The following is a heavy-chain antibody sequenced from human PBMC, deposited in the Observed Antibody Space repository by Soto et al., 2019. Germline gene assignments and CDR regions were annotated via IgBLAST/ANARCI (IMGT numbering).Heavy chain of an antibody. V-gene: IGHV3-33*01. D-gene: IGHD2-15*01. CDR2: IWYDGSNK. CDR3: ARGVSRSGGSCHFDY. Sequence: VGSLRLSCAASGFTFSSYGMHWVRQAPGKGLEWVAVIWYDGSNKYYADSVKGRFTISRDNSKNTLYLQMNSLRAEDTAVYYCARGVSRSGGSCHFDYWGQGTLVAVSS. CDR1: GFTFSSYG. J-gene: IGHJ4*02.